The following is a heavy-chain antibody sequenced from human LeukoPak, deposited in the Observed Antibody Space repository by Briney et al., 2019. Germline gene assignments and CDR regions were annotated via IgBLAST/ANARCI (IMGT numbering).Heavy chain of an antibody. CDR2: IKQDGSEK. CDR3: ARAFGIAVADY. Sequence: GGSLRLSCAASGFTFSNYGMSWVRQAPGKGLEWVANIKQDGSEKYYVDSVKGRFTISRDNAKNSLYLQMNSLRAEDTAVYYCARAFGIAVADYWGQGTLVTVSS. V-gene: IGHV3-7*01. J-gene: IGHJ4*02. CDR1: GFTFSNYG. D-gene: IGHD6-19*01.